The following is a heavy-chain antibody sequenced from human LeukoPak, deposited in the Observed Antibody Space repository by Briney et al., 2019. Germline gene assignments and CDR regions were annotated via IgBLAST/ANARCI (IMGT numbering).Heavy chain of an antibody. Sequence: SETLSLTCTVSGGSISSYYWSWIRQPPGKGLEWIGYIYYSGSTNYNPSLESRVTISVDTSKNQFSLKLSSVTAADTAVYYCARGAWSGYGVFDYWGQGTLVTVSS. CDR3: ARGAWSGYGVFDY. CDR1: GGSISSYY. V-gene: IGHV4-59*01. CDR2: IYYSGST. D-gene: IGHD5-12*01. J-gene: IGHJ4*02.